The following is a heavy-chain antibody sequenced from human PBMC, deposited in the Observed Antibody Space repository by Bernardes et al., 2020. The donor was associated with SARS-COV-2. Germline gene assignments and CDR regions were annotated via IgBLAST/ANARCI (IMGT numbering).Heavy chain of an antibody. Sequence: ASVKVSCKASGYTFTGYYMRWVRQAPGQGLEWMGWINPNSGGTNYAQKFQGRVTMTRDTSISTACMELSRLRSDDTAVYYCALQQLDYYYYGMDVWGQGTTVTVSS. CDR1: GYTFTGYY. J-gene: IGHJ6*02. CDR2: INPNSGGT. CDR3: ALQQLDYYYYGMDV. D-gene: IGHD6-13*01. V-gene: IGHV1-2*02.